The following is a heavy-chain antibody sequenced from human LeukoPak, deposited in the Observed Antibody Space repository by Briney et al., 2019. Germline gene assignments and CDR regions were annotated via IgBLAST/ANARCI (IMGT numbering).Heavy chain of an antibody. CDR1: GFTFSTYA. J-gene: IGHJ4*02. V-gene: IGHV3-64*02. CDR3: ARSNNIVGATYFDY. CDR2: ISSDGGST. Sequence: PGGSLRLSCAASGFTFSTYAMHWVRQAPGKGLEYIPSISSDGGSTYYADSVKGRFTISRDNSKNTLYLQMGRLRAEDMAVYYCARSNNIVGATYFDYWGQGTLVTVSS. D-gene: IGHD1-26*01.